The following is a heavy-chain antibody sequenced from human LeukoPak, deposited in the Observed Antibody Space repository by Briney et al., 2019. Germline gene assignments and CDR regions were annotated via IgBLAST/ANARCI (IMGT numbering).Heavy chain of an antibody. CDR1: GFTFSSYG. CDR2: ISYDGSNK. Sequence: GGSLRLSCAASGFTFSSYGMHWVRQAPGKGLEWVAVISYDGSNKYYADSVKGRFTISRDNSKNTLYLQMNSLRAEDTAVYYCAREGTQVDAFDIWGQGTMVTVSS. J-gene: IGHJ3*02. CDR3: AREGTQVDAFDI. V-gene: IGHV3-30*03.